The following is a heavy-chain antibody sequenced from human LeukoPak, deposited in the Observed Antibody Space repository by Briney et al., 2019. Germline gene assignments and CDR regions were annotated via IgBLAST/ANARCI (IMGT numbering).Heavy chain of an antibody. CDR3: ARDRYGYDFWSGYGMDV. D-gene: IGHD3-3*01. Sequence: GGSLRLSCAASGFTFSSYWMSWVRQAPGKGLEWVANIKQDGSEKYYVDSVKGRFTISRDNAENSLFLQMNSLRSEDTAVYYCARDRYGYDFWSGYGMDVWGQGTTVTVSS. V-gene: IGHV3-7*03. CDR1: GFTFSSYW. CDR2: IKQDGSEK. J-gene: IGHJ6*02.